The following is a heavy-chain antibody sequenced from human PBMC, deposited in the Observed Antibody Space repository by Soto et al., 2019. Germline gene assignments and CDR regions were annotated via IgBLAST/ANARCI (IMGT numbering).Heavy chain of an antibody. CDR3: VIFYYDSSGYYPYYFDY. V-gene: IGHV3-48*03. CDR1: GVTFSSYA. Sequence: XGSLRLSCAAAGVTFSSYAMHWVRQAPGKGLEWVSYISSSGSTIYYADSVKGRFTISRDNAKNSLYLQMNSLRAEDTAVYYCVIFYYDSSGYYPYYFDYWGQGTLVTVSS. J-gene: IGHJ4*02. D-gene: IGHD3-22*01. CDR2: ISSSGSTI.